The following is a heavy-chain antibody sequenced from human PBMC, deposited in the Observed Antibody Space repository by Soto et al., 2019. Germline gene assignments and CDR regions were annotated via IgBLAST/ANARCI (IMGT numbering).Heavy chain of an antibody. Sequence: EVQLVESGGGLVKPGGSLRLSCAASGFTFSNAWTSWVRQAPGKGLEWVGRIKSKTDGGTTDYAAPVKGRFTISRDDSKNTRYLQMNSLKTEDTAVYYCTTDLPKPYFDYWGQGTLVTVSS. CDR3: TTDLPKPYFDY. CDR1: GFTFSNAW. J-gene: IGHJ4*02. CDR2: IKSKTDGGTT. V-gene: IGHV3-15*01.